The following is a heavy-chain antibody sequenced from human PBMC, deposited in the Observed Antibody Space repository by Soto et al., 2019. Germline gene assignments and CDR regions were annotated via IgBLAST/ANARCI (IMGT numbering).Heavy chain of an antibody. V-gene: IGHV3-11*06. J-gene: IGHJ3*02. CDR1: KFTFSDYF. D-gene: IGHD3-16*01. CDR3: ARGSFAPTCSDQDPFDM. CDR2: ITSTTGYT. Sequence: GGSLRLSCVASKFTFSDYFMHWIRQSPGKGLEWVAKITSTTGYTVYADSVRGRFIVSRDNARSSVYLQMSRLSVEDTAVYYCARGSFAPTCSDQDPFDMWGQGTMVTVSS.